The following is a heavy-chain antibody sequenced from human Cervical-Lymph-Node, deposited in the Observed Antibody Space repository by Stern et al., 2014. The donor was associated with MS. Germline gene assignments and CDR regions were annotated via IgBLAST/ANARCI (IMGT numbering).Heavy chain of an antibody. V-gene: IGHV3-9*01. CDR1: GFTFGGYA. D-gene: IGHD6-13*01. CDR2: ISWNSDNI. J-gene: IGHJ4*02. CDR3: AKVKPSAGTGLFDS. Sequence: VQLVQSGGGLVQPGRSLRLSCAASGFTFGGYAMHWVRQAPRRGLEWGSGISWNSDNIGYADSVKGRFTISRDNAKNSLHLQMDRLRAEDTALYYCAKVKPSAGTGLFDSWGQGTLVTVSS.